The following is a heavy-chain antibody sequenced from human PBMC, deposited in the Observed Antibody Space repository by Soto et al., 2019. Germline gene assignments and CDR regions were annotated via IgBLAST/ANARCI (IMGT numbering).Heavy chain of an antibody. D-gene: IGHD3-3*01. V-gene: IGHV1-69*13. CDR3: AKRRNVLRFLEWSSGMEV. Sequence: GASVKVSCKASGGTFSSYAISWVRQAPGQGLEWMGGIIPIFGTANYAQKFQGRVTITADESTSTAYMELSSLRAEDTAVYFCAKRRNVLRFLEWSSGMEVWGHGTTVTVSS. CDR1: GGTFSSYA. J-gene: IGHJ6*02. CDR2: IIPIFGTA.